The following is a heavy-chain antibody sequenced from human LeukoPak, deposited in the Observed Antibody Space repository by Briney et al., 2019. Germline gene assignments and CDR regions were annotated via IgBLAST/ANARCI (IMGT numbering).Heavy chain of an antibody. V-gene: IGHV3-30*18. J-gene: IGHJ3*02. CDR2: ISYDGSNK. CDR1: GFTFSSYG. CDR3: AKDADYGDYHDAFDI. Sequence: GGSLRLSCAASGFTFSSYGMHWVRQAPGKGLEWVAVISYDGSNKYYADSVKGRFTISRDNSKNTLYLQMNSLRAEDTAVHYCAKDADYGDYHDAFDIWGQGTMVTVSS. D-gene: IGHD4-17*01.